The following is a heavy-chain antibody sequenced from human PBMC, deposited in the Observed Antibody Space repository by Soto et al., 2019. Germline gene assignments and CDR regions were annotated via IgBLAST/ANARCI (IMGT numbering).Heavy chain of an antibody. V-gene: IGHV3-23*01. J-gene: IGHJ6*02. CDR1: GFTFGSRA. Sequence: EVQLLESGGDLVQPGGSLRLSCVASGFTFGSRAMSWVRQAPGEGLEWVSTITGNAGSTYYADSVKGRLTISRDNSKNTLYLQMNSLRAEDTAVYYCAKSRQQLLGYYYYYGMDVWGQGTTVTVSS. D-gene: IGHD6-19*01. CDR2: ITGNAGST. CDR3: AKSRQQLLGYYYYYGMDV.